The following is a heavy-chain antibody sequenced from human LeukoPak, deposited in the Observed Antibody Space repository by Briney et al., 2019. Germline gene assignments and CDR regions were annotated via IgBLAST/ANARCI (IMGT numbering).Heavy chain of an antibody. D-gene: IGHD3-22*01. CDR3: ATDSYDKGGYGAFDI. J-gene: IGHJ3*02. CDR1: ECTFSTYW. V-gene: IGHV3-7*01. Sequence: GGSLRLSCVASECTFSTYWMTWVRQAPGKGLEWVANIKHDGSERVYADSVKGRFTISRDNAKKSLYLQMDSLRAEDTAVYYRATDSYDKGGYGAFDIWGLGTTVTVSS. CDR2: IKHDGSER.